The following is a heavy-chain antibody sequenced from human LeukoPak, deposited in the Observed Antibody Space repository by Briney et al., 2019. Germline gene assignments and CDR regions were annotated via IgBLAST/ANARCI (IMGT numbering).Heavy chain of an antibody. Sequence: SETLSLTCTVSGGSISSYYWSWIRQPPGKGLEWIGYIYYSGSTNYNPSLRSRVTMSVDTSKNQFSLKLSSVTAADTAVYYCAGEPLLPYIPYWYFDLWGRGTLVTVSS. CDR2: IYYSGST. D-gene: IGHD2-2*02. J-gene: IGHJ2*01. CDR3: AGEPLLPYIPYWYFDL. V-gene: IGHV4-59*12. CDR1: GGSISSYY.